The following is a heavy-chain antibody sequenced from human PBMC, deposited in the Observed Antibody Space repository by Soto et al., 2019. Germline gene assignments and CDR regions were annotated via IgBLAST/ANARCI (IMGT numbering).Heavy chain of an antibody. J-gene: IGHJ3*02. CDR3: ARVATIFGVVIIPVNAFDI. V-gene: IGHV3-7*05. CDR2: IKQDGSEK. CDR1: GFTFSRYW. D-gene: IGHD3-3*01. Sequence: PGGSLRLSCAASGFTFSRYWMSWVRQAPGKGLEWVANIKQDGSEKYYVDSVKGRFTISRDNAKNSLYLQMNSLRAEDTAVYYCARVATIFGVVIIPVNAFDIWGLGTMVTVSS.